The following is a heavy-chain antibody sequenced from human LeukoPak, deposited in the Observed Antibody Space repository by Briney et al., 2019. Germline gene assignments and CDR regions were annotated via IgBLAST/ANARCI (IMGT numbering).Heavy chain of an antibody. J-gene: IGHJ4*02. D-gene: IGHD2-15*01. CDR2: IKQDGSEK. Sequence: GGSLRLSCAASGFTFSSYWMSWVRQAPGKGLEWVANIKQDGSEKYYVDSVKGRFTISRDNAKNSLNLQMNSLRAEDTAVYYCAREEVVVVVAATEAFDYWGQGTLVTVSS. CDR1: GFTFSSYW. CDR3: AREEVVVVVAATEAFDY. V-gene: IGHV3-7*03.